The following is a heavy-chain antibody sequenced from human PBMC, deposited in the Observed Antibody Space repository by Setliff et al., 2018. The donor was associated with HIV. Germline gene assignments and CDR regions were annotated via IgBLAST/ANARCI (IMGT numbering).Heavy chain of an antibody. D-gene: IGHD3-9*01. CDR3: ARQTWEYYDTLTGYYRSPKNFDS. V-gene: IGHV4-39*01. CDR2: ISYTGST. J-gene: IGHJ4*02. CDR1: GGSINRSNYY. Sequence: KPSETLSLTCTVPGGSINRSNYYWGWIRQPPGKGLEWIGTISYTGSTYYDPSLKSRVTISLDTSKNQFFLKLSSVTAPDTAIYYCARQTWEYYDTLTGYYRSPKNFDSWGQGTLVTVPQ.